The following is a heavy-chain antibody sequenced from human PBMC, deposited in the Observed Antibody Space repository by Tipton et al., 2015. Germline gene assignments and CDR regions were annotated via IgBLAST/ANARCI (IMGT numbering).Heavy chain of an antibody. CDR2: TFYRSKWYT. CDR1: GDTVSSNSAA. V-gene: IGHV6-1*01. Sequence: PGLVKPSQTLSLTCAISGDTVSSNSAAWNWIRQSPSRGLEWLGRTFYRSKWYTDYAVSLKSRITINPDTSRNQFSLQLNSVTPEDTAVYYCVRDRSDYYTSEGNYGMDVWGQGTTVTVS. D-gene: IGHD4-17*01. CDR3: VRDRSDYYTSEGNYGMDV. J-gene: IGHJ6*02.